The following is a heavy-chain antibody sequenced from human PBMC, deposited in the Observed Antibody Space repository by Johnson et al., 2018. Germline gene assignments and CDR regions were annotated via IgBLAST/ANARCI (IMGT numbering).Heavy chain of an antibody. CDR2: VSGSGSSA. D-gene: IGHD3-10*01. CDR3: AKPRSGEKNYGSGSPNWFDP. J-gene: IGHJ5*02. CDR1: GFTFSNYA. V-gene: IGHV3-23*04. Sequence: EVQLVESGGGLVQPGGSLRLSCAASGFTFSNYAMSWVRQAPLKGLEWVSAVSGSGSSAYYADAVKGRFTISRDNSKNTLYLQMNSLRAEDTAIDYCAKPRSGEKNYGSGSPNWFDPWGQGTLVTVSS.